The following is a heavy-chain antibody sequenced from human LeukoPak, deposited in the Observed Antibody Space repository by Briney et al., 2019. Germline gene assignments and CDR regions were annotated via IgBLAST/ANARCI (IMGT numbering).Heavy chain of an antibody. J-gene: IGHJ6*02. V-gene: IGHV3-53*01. CDR1: GLILSSNY. CDR2: IYSGGST. CDR3: AREDPGSGMDV. Sequence: GGSLRLSCAASGLILSSNYMSWVRQAPGKGLEWVSIIYSGGSTYYADSVKGRFTISRDNSKNTLYLQMSSLRAEDTAVYYCAREDPGSGMDVWGQGTPVTVSS.